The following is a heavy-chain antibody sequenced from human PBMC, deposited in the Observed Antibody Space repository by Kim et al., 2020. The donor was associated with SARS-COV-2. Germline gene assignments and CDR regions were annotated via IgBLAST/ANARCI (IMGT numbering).Heavy chain of an antibody. Sequence: ASVKVSCKASGYTFTSYAMHWVRQAPGQRLEWMGWINAGNGNTKYSQKFQGRVTITRDTSASTAYMELSSLRSEDTAVYYCARGLLWFGEPLGWFDPWGQGTLVTVSS. J-gene: IGHJ5*02. CDR3: ARGLLWFGEPLGWFDP. V-gene: IGHV1-3*01. CDR2: INAGNGNT. CDR1: GYTFTSYA. D-gene: IGHD3-10*01.